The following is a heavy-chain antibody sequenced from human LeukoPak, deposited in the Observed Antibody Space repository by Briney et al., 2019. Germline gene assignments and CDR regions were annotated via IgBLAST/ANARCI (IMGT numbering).Heavy chain of an antibody. CDR3: ARDQAGPYSSGWHYFDY. V-gene: IGHV4-59*01. Sequence: SETLSLTCTVSGGSISRYYWSWIRQPPGKGLEWIGYIYYSGSTNYNPSLKSRVTISVDTSKNQFSLKLSSVTAADTAVYYCARDQAGPYSSGWHYFDYWGQGTLVTVSS. CDR1: GGSISRYY. D-gene: IGHD6-19*01. CDR2: IYYSGST. J-gene: IGHJ4*02.